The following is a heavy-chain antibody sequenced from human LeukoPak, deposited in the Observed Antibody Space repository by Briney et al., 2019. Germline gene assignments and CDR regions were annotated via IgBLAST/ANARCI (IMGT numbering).Heavy chain of an antibody. V-gene: IGHV4-39*07. J-gene: IGHJ4*02. Sequence: SSETLSLTCTDSGGSLSSGSFYWGWIRQPPGKRLEWIGSIYYSGSTYYNPSLKSRVTISVDTSKNQFSLKLSSVTAADTAVYYCASRIAAAGHPTQFDYWGQGTLVTVSS. D-gene: IGHD6-13*01. CDR3: ASRIAAAGHPTQFDY. CDR1: GGSLSSGSFY. CDR2: IYYSGST.